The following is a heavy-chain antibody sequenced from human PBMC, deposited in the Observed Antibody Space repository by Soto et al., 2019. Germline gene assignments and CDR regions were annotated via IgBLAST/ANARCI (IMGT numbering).Heavy chain of an antibody. J-gene: IGHJ4*02. CDR1: GYTFTGYY. CDR2: INPNSGGT. D-gene: IGHD3-3*01. Sequence: ASVKVSCKASGYTFTGYYMHWVRQAPGQGLEWMGWINPNSGGTNYAQKFQGWVTMTRDTSISTAYMELSRLRSDDTAVYYCARGHGGITVFGAPGHFDYWGQGTLVTVSS. V-gene: IGHV1-2*04. CDR3: ARGHGGITVFGAPGHFDY.